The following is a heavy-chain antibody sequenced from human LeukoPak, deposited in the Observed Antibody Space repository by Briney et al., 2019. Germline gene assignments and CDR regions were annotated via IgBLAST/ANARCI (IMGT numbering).Heavy chain of an antibody. J-gene: IGHJ4*02. D-gene: IGHD1-26*01. CDR3: AKDSGTYSPWRAFDY. Sequence: PGGSLRLSCAASGFTFSSYVMHWVRQAPGKGLEWVAVLSYDGGYEYYGDSVKGRFAISRDNSRNTLYLQMNSLRAEDTAMYYCAKDSGTYSPWRAFDYWGQGTLVTVSS. CDR2: LSYDGGYE. V-gene: IGHV3-30*18. CDR1: GFTFSSYV.